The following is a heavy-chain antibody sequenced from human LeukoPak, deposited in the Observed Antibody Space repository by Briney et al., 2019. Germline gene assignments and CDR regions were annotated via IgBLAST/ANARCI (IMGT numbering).Heavy chain of an antibody. CDR1: GFAFADYG. CDR3: GRGLTVTGAKYYFDY. D-gene: IGHD3-9*01. CDR2: IKSKIYGGAA. J-gene: IGHJ4*02. Sequence: GGSLRLSCTTAGFAFADYGLTWVRKAQGKGLEWVSFIKSKIYGGAAEHAASVRGRFSISRDDSKSIVYLQMNGLNTEDTAVYFCGRGLTVTGAKYYFDYWGQGTLVTVSS. V-gene: IGHV3-49*04.